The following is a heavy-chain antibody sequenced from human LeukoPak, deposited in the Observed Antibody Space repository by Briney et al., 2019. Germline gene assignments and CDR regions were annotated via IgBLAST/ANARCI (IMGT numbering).Heavy chain of an antibody. CDR1: GYTFTGYY. D-gene: IGHD2-21*02. CDR2: INPNSDGT. J-gene: IGHJ4*02. CDR3: ARGAFVVVTAIDY. Sequence: ASVKVSCKASGYTFTGYYMHWVRQAPGQGLEWMGWINPNSDGTNYAQKFQGRVTMTRDTSISTAYMELSRLRSDDTAVYYCARGAFVVVTAIDYWGQGTLVTVSS. V-gene: IGHV1-2*02.